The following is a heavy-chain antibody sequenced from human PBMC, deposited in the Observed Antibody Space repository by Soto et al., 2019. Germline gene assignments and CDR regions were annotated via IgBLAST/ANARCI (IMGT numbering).Heavy chain of an antibody. CDR3: TTGSSGY. CDR1: GITFSNAW. CDR2: IKSKTNGGTI. J-gene: IGHJ4*02. V-gene: IGHV3-15*01. D-gene: IGHD7-27*01. Sequence: EVQLVASGGGLVKPGGSLRLSCAASGITFSNAWMSWVRQAPGKGLEWVGRIKSKTNGGTIDYAAPVKGRFTISRHDSKNMVYLQMNSLKTEDTAVYLCTTGSSGYWGQGTLVTVSS.